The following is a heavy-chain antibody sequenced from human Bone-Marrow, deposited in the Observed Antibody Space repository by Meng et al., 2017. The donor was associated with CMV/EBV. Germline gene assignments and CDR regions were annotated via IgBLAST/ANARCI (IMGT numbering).Heavy chain of an antibody. J-gene: IGHJ4*02. CDR3: ARIAVAGNIDDY. Sequence: GESLKISCAASGFTFSSYGMHWVRQAPGKGLEWVSYISSSGSTIYYADSVKGRFTISRDNAKNSLYLQMNSLRAEDTAVYYCARIAVAGNIDDYWGQGPLVTVSS. CDR2: ISSSGSTI. V-gene: IGHV3-48*04. CDR1: GFTFSSYG. D-gene: IGHD6-19*01.